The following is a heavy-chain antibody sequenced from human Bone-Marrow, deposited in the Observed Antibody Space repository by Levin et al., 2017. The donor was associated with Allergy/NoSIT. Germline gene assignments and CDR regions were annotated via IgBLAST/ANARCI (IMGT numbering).Heavy chain of an antibody. J-gene: IGHJ4*02. CDR2: ISGYNGNT. Sequence: ASVKVSCKASGYTFNYYGIGWVRQAPGQGLAWMGWISGYNGNTNYAQKFQGRVTMTTDTSTSTAYMELRSLRSDDTAVYYCARGGADGSGSYYGHWGQGTLVTVSS. CDR3: ARGGADGSGSYYGH. V-gene: IGHV1-18*01. D-gene: IGHD3-10*01. CDR1: GYTFNYYG.